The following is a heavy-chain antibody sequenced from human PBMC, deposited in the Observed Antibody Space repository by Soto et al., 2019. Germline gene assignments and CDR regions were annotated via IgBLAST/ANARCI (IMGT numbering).Heavy chain of an antibody. CDR1: GFTFSSYA. D-gene: IGHD5-12*01. Sequence: EVQLLESGGGLVQPGGSLRLSCAASGFTFSSYAMSWVHQAPGKGLEWVSAISGSGGSTYYADSVKGRFTISRDNSKNTLYLQMNSLRAEDTAVYYCAKGTRGYSGYGSAGFDYWGQGTLVTVSS. CDR2: ISGSGGST. J-gene: IGHJ4*02. V-gene: IGHV3-23*01. CDR3: AKGTRGYSGYGSAGFDY.